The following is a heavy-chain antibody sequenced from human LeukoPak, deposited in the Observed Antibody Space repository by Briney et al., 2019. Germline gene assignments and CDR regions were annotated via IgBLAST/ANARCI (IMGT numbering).Heavy chain of an antibody. D-gene: IGHD3-10*01. CDR3: ARDYGSGSYYNGIDY. CDR1: GFSFESYG. J-gene: IGHJ4*02. V-gene: IGHV3-20*04. CDR2: IIWNGGTT. Sequence: PGGSLRLSCAASGFSFESYGMTWVRQVPGKGLEWVPYIIWNGGTTDYADSVKGRFTISRDNGMSSLYLQMNSLRAEDTALYYCARDYGSGSYYNGIDYWGQGTLVSVSS.